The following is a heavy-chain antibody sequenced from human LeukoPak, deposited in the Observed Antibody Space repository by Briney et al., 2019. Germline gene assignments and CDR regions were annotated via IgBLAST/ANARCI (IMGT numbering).Heavy chain of an antibody. V-gene: IGHV3-53*01. D-gene: IGHD3-16*01. CDR1: GFTFSRYA. CDR3: AREVRGDYFDF. J-gene: IGHJ4*02. CDR2: IHAGGTT. Sequence: GGSLRLSCAASGFTFSRYAMNWVRQAPGKGLEWVSVIHAGGTTFYADSVKGRFTISRDNSKNTLYLQMNSLRADDTAVYYCAREVRGDYFDFWGQGTLVTVSS.